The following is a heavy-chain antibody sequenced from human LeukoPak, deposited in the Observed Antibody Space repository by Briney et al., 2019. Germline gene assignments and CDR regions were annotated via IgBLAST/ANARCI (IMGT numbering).Heavy chain of an antibody. J-gene: IGHJ4*02. CDR2: IYPGDSDT. D-gene: IGHD3-3*01. V-gene: IGHV5-51*01. Sequence: GESLKISCKGFGHSFTSYWIGWVRQMPGKGLEWMGIIYPGDSDTRYSPSFQGQVTISADKSISTAYLQWSSLKASDTAMYYCARGSTIFGVVNTHFDYWGQGTLVTVSS. CDR1: GHSFTSYW. CDR3: ARGSTIFGVVNTHFDY.